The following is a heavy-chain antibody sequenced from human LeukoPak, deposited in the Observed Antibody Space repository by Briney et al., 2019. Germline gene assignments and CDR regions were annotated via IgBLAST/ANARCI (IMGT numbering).Heavy chain of an antibody. Sequence: PGGSLRLSCAASGFTFSSYSMNWVRQAPGKGLEWVSYISSSTSTIDYADSVKGRFTISRDNAKNSLYLQMNSLRAEDTAVCYCATLSRAAARDYWGQGTLVTVSS. D-gene: IGHD6-13*01. J-gene: IGHJ4*02. CDR3: ATLSRAAARDY. V-gene: IGHV3-48*04. CDR1: GFTFSSYS. CDR2: ISSSTSTI.